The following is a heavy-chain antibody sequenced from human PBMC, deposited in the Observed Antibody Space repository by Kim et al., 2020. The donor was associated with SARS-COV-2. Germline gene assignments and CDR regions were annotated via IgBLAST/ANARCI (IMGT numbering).Heavy chain of an antibody. Sequence: NPSLRSRVTISVDTSTNQFSLKLSSVTAADTAVYYCAKGVYGSGSNWFDPWGQGTLVTVSS. CDR3: AKGVYGSGSNWFDP. V-gene: IGHV4-30-2*05. J-gene: IGHJ5*02. D-gene: IGHD3-10*01.